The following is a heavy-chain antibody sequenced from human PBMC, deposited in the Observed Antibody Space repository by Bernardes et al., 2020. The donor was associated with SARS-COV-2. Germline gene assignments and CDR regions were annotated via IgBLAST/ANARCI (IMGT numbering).Heavy chain of an antibody. Sequence: GGSLILSCAASGFTFSSYSMNWVRQAPGKGLEWVSYISSSSSTIYYADSVKGRFTISRDNAKNSLYLQMNSLRDEDTAVYYCARDAPDYYGSGSREYFQHWGQGTLVTVSS. J-gene: IGHJ1*01. V-gene: IGHV3-48*02. CDR3: ARDAPDYYGSGSREYFQH. CDR2: ISSSSSTI. CDR1: GFTFSSYS. D-gene: IGHD3-10*01.